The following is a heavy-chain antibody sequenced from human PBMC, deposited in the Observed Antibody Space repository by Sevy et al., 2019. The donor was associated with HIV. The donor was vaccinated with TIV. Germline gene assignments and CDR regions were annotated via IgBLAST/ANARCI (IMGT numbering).Heavy chain of an antibody. Sequence: GGSLRLSCTASGFTFSSYYMNWVRQAPGKGLEWVSKISISGSSMYYADSVKCRFTISRDNAKNSLNLQMNRLRAEGAAVYYCTRNGGAFDNGFDPWGQGTLVTVSS. CDR1: GFTFSSYY. CDR2: ISISGSSM. J-gene: IGHJ5*02. V-gene: IGHV3-48*03. CDR3: TRNGGAFDNGFDP. D-gene: IGHD2-8*01.